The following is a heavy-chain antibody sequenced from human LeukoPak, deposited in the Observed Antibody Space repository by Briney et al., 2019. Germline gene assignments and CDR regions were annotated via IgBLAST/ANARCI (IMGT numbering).Heavy chain of an antibody. Sequence: PGRSLRLSCAASGFTFSNYWMHWVRQAPGKGLVWVSRINTDGSSTTYADSVKGRFTISRDKAKNTLYLQMNSLSAEDTAVYYCARGYSSSYRIDYWGQGTLVTVSS. J-gene: IGHJ4*02. CDR2: INTDGSST. D-gene: IGHD6-6*01. V-gene: IGHV3-74*01. CDR3: ARGYSSSYRIDY. CDR1: GFTFSNYW.